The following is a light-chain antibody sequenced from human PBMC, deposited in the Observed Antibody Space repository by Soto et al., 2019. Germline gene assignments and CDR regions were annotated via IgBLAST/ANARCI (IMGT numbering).Light chain of an antibody. CDR1: NTDVGQDKS. CDR3: VSYTDTDTLV. Sequence: ALAQPASVSGSRGQSITISCVGRNTDVGQDKSVSWYQQGPGKAPKLLIFEVTNRPSGVSSRFSGSRSGNTASLTISGLQPDDEGDYFCVSYTDTDTLVFGTGTKVTVL. V-gene: IGLV2-14*01. CDR2: EVT. J-gene: IGLJ1*01.